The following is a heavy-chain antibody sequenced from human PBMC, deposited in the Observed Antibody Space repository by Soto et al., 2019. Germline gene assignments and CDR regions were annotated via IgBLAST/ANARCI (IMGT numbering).Heavy chain of an antibody. V-gene: IGHV1-3*01. J-gene: IGHJ1*01. D-gene: IGHD3-22*01. Sequence: GASVKVSCKASGYTFTSYAMHWVRQAPGQRLEWMGWINAGNGNTKYSQKFQGRVTITRDTSASTAYMELSSLRSEDTAVYYCATDYYDSSGYYSGFQHWGQGTLVTVSS. CDR2: INAGNGNT. CDR1: GYTFTSYA. CDR3: ATDYYDSSGYYSGFQH.